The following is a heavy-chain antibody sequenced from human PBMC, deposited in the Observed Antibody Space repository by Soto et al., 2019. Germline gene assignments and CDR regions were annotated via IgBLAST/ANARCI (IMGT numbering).Heavy chain of an antibody. CDR3: ARHAAYDSVWGKSDGSDY. CDR1: GGSISSNSYY. Sequence: QLQLQESGPGLVKPSETLSLACTVSGGSISSNSYYWDWIRQPPGKGLEWIGSMYYSGATYHNPSLQSRVTISVDTSKNQFSLHLSSVTAADTAVYYCARHAAYDSVWGKSDGSDYWGQGALVTVSS. J-gene: IGHJ4*02. D-gene: IGHD3-16*01. CDR2: MYYSGAT. V-gene: IGHV4-39*01.